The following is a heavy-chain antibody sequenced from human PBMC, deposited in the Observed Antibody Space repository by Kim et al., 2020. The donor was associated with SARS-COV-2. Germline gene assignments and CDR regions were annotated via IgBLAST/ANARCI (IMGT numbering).Heavy chain of an antibody. CDR2: ISYDGSNK. Sequence: GGSLRLSCAASGFTFSSCAMHWVRQAPGKGLEWVAVISYDGSNKNYADSVKGRFTISRDNSKNTLYLQMNSLRAEDTALYYCARDPLSRLRGVTYSYYGMDVGGQGDTVTVSS. CDR1: GFTFSSCA. D-gene: IGHD3-10*01. V-gene: IGHV3-30-3*01. J-gene: IGHJ6*02. CDR3: ARDPLSRLRGVTYSYYGMDV.